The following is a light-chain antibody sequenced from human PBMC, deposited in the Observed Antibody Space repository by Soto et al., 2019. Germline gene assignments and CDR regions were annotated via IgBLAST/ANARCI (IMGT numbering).Light chain of an antibody. Sequence: EIVVTQSPATLSVSQGERATLSCRARQSINSKLAWYQQKPGQAPRLLIYGASTRATGIPARFTGSGSGTEFTLTISSLQSEDFAVYYCQQYNNWPRTFGQGTKVDIK. CDR3: QQYNNWPRT. V-gene: IGKV3-15*01. CDR1: QSINSK. J-gene: IGKJ1*01. CDR2: GAS.